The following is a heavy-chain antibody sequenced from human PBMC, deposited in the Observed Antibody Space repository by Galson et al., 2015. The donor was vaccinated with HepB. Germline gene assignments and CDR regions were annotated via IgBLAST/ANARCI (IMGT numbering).Heavy chain of an antibody. Sequence: SVKVSCKASGYTFTSYGISWVRQAPGQGLEWMGWISAYNGNTNYAQKLQGRVTMTTDTSTSTAYMELRSLRSDDTAVYYCARGGYDFWSGYYLLFDYWGQGTLVTVSS. CDR2: ISAYNGNT. J-gene: IGHJ4*02. CDR1: GYTFTSYG. CDR3: ARGGYDFWSGYYLLFDY. D-gene: IGHD3-3*01. V-gene: IGHV1-18*01.